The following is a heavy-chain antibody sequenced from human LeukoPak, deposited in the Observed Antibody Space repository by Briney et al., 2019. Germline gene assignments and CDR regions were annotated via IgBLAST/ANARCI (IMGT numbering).Heavy chain of an antibody. Sequence: ASVKVSCKASGGTFSSYAISWVRQAPGQGLEWMGRIIPILGIANYAQKFQGRVTITADKSTSTAYMELSSLRSEDTAVYYCAKATTGPDYFDYWGQGTLVTVSS. CDR2: IIPILGIA. CDR1: GGTFSSYA. CDR3: AKATTGPDYFDY. V-gene: IGHV1-69*04. D-gene: IGHD4-17*01. J-gene: IGHJ4*02.